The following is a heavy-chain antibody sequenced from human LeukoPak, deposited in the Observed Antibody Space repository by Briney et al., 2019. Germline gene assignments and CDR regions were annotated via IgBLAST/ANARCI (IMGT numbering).Heavy chain of an antibody. CDR3: ARTIYDFWSGTMDV. D-gene: IGHD3-3*01. J-gene: IGHJ6*02. V-gene: IGHV1-69*13. CDR2: IIPIFGTA. CDR1: GGTFSSYA. Sequence: SVKVSCKASGGTFSSYATSWVRQAPGQGLEWMGGIIPIFGTANYAQKFQGRVTITADESTSTAYMELSSLRSEDTAVYYCARTIYDFWSGTMDVWGQGTTVTVSS.